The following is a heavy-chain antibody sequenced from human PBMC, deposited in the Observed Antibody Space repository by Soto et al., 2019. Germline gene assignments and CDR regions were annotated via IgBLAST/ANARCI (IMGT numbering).Heavy chain of an antibody. J-gene: IGHJ4*02. CDR3: AREYCTNGVCYFDY. D-gene: IGHD2-8*01. V-gene: IGHV4-39*02. CDR1: GGSISSSSYY. CDR2: IYYSGST. Sequence: QLQLQESGPGLVKPSETLSLTCTVSGGSISSSSYYWGWIRQPPGKGLEWIGSIYYSGSTYYNPYLKSRVTISVDTSKNQFSLKLSSVTAADTAVYYCAREYCTNGVCYFDYWGQGTLVTVSS.